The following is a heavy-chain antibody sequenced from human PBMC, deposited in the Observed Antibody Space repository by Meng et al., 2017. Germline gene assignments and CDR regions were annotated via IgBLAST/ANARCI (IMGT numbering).Heavy chain of an antibody. CDR2: ISSSGSTI. CDR3: ARGRLRYFDWLSDAFDI. Sequence: LSLTCAVYGGSFSDYYMSWIRQAPGKGLEWVSYISSSGSTIYYADSVKGRFTISRDNAKNSLYLQMNSLRAEDTAVYYCARGRLRYFDWLSDAFDIWGQGTMVTVSS. D-gene: IGHD3-9*01. V-gene: IGHV3-11*04. J-gene: IGHJ3*02. CDR1: GGSFSDYY.